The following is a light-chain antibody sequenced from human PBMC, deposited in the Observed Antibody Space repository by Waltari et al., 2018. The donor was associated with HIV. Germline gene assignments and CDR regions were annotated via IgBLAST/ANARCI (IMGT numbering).Light chain of an antibody. CDR1: NSDIGGYNY. CDR3: SSYANKNGFYVV. CDR2: QVT. V-gene: IGLV2-8*01. Sequence: QSALTQPPSASGSPGQSGTIPCTGTNSDIGGYNYVSWYQHPPGKAPQLLISQVTKRPSGVPGRFSGSKSGTTASLTVSGLQAEDEADYYCSSYANKNGFYVVFGGGTRLTVL. J-gene: IGLJ2*01.